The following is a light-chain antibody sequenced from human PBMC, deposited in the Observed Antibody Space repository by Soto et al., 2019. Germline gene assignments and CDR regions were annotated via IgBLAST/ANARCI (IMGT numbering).Light chain of an antibody. CDR2: RNN. CDR1: SSHIGSNY. Sequence: QSVLTQPPSASGTPGQRVTISCSGSSSHIGSNYVYWYQQLPGTAPKLLIYRNNQRPSGVPDRFSGSKSGTSASLAISGLRSEDEAEYYCAAWDDSLSGWVFGGGTKLTVL. CDR3: AAWDDSLSGWV. J-gene: IGLJ3*02. V-gene: IGLV1-47*01.